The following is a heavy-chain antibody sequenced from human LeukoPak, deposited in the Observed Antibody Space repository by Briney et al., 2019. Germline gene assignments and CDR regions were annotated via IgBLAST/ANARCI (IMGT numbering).Heavy chain of an antibody. CDR3: ARDFHNYGALSYFDY. CDR2: IYYSGST. Sequence: SETLSLTCTVSGGSISSYYWSWIRQPPGKGLEWIGYIYYSGSTNYNPSLKSRVTISVDTSKNQFSLKLSSVTAADTAVYYCARDFHNYGALSYFDYWGQGTLVTVSS. J-gene: IGHJ4*02. CDR1: GGSISSYY. D-gene: IGHD4-17*01. V-gene: IGHV4-59*01.